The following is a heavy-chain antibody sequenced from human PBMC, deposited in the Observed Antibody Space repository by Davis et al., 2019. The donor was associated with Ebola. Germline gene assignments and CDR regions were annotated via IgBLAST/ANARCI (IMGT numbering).Heavy chain of an antibody. CDR2: FGTGGDT. CDR3: VKDSSNIWFDI. Sequence: GESLKISCAASGFTFRSHGMHWVRQAPGKGLEWVSTFGTGGDTYYADSVKGRFAISRDNSRGTLYLQMNSLRVEDSAIYYCVKDSSNIWFDIWGQGTLVTVSS. CDR1: GFTFRSHG. D-gene: IGHD2/OR15-2a*01. J-gene: IGHJ3*02. V-gene: IGHV3-23*01.